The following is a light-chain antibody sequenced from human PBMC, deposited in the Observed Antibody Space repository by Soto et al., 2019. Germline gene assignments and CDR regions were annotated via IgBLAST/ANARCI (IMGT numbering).Light chain of an antibody. Sequence: QSVLTQPASVSGSPGQSITISCTGTSSDIGNYDLVSWYQQHPGKAPKLMIYEASKRPSGVSSRFSGSKSGNMASLTISGLQAEDEADYYCCSYAGSNTHVFGTGTKVTV. J-gene: IGLJ1*01. CDR1: SSDIGNYDL. V-gene: IGLV2-23*01. CDR3: CSYAGSNTHV. CDR2: EAS.